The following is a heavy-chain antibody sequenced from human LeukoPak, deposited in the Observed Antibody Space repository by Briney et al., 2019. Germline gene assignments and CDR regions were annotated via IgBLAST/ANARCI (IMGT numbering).Heavy chain of an antibody. V-gene: IGHV3-23*01. CDR1: GFTFSSYN. CDR3: AKYTTVTTRYFDY. Sequence: GGSLRLSCAASGFTFSSYNMTWVRQAPGKGLEWVSAISGSGNSTYYADSVKGRFTLSRDNSKNTLYLQMNSLRVEDTAVYYCAKYTTVTTRYFDYWGQGTLVTVSS. D-gene: IGHD4-17*01. J-gene: IGHJ4*02. CDR2: ISGSGNST.